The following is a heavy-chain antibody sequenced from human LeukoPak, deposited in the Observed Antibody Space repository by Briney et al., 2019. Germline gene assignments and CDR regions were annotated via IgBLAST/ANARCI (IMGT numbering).Heavy chain of an antibody. CDR3: AKSPPTHLGYFDY. V-gene: IGHV4-59*01. D-gene: IGHD3-3*02. Sequence: SETLSLTCTVSGDSISSYYYNWIPQPPGKGGEGIGYIYYSGSTIYNPALKSRATISPDTSKNQFSLRLTSVTAADTAVYYCAKSPPTHLGYFDYWGQGTLVTVSA. J-gene: IGHJ4*02. CDR1: GDSISSYY. CDR2: IYYSGST.